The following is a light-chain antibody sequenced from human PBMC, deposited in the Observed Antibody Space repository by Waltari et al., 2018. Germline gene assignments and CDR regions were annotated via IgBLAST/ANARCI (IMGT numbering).Light chain of an antibody. V-gene: IGKV3-20*01. CDR2: GAS. J-gene: IGKJ1*01. Sequence: EIVLTQSPGTLSLSLGDRATVSCMASQSVSRALAWYQQKPGQAPRLLIYGASTRATGIPDRFSGSGSGTDFSLTISRLEPDDFAVYYCQHYLRLPVTFGQGTTVEI. CDR1: QSVSRA. CDR3: QHYLRLPVT.